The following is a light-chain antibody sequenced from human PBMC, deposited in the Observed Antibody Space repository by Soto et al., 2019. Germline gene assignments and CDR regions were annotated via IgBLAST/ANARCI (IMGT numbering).Light chain of an antibody. Sequence: DIQMTQSPSSLSAIVGDRVTITCRASQDIGNFLAWYQQKPGKVPKLLIYAASTLQSGVPSRFSGSGSGTDFTLTISSLQPEDVATYYCQKCKVAPFTVGGGNKVEIK. CDR2: AAS. CDR3: QKCKVAPFT. CDR1: QDIGNF. J-gene: IGKJ4*02. V-gene: IGKV1-27*01.